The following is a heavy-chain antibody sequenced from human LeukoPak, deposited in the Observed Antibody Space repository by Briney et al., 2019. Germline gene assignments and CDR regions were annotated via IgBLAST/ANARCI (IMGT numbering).Heavy chain of an antibody. D-gene: IGHD2-15*01. Sequence: ASVKVSCKASGYTFTGYYMHWVRQAPGQGLEWMGWINPNSGGTNYAQKFQGRVTMTRDTSISTAYMELSRLRSDDTAVYYCARDPGYCSGGSCYSDAFDIWGQGTMVTVSS. V-gene: IGHV1-2*02. CDR1: GYTFTGYY. CDR2: INPNSGGT. CDR3: ARDPGYCSGGSCYSDAFDI. J-gene: IGHJ3*02.